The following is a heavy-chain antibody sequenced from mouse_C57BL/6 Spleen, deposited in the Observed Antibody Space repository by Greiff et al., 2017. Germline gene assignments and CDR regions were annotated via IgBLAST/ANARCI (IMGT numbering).Heavy chain of an antibody. CDR2: ISSGSSTI. D-gene: IGHD1-1*01. V-gene: IGHV5-17*01. J-gene: IGHJ3*01. CDR3: ERNYYGSSAWFAY. CDR1: GFTFSDYG. Sequence: EVKLVESGGGLVKPGGSLKLSCAASGFTFSDYGMHWVRQAPEKGLEWVAYISSGSSTIYYADTVKGRFTISRDNAKNTLFLQMTSLRSEDTAMYYCERNYYGSSAWFAYWGKGTLVTVSA.